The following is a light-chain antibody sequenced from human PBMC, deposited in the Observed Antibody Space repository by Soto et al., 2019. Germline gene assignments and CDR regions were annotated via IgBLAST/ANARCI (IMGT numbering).Light chain of an antibody. CDR1: QSIASW. J-gene: IGKJ2*01. Sequence: DIQMTQSPSTLSASAGDRVTISCRASQSIASWLAWYQQKAGKAPNLLIYDASSLESGVPSRFSGSGSETEFTLTISSLQPDDYATYYCQQYDTCPYTFGQGTKLEI. CDR2: DAS. CDR3: QQYDTCPYT. V-gene: IGKV1-5*01.